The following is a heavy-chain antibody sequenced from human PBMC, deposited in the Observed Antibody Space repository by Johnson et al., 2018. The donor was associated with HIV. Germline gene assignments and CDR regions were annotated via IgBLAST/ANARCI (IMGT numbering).Heavy chain of an antibody. CDR1: GFTFDDYG. CDR3: ARLPVLVVVAGRPHGFDI. CDR2: INWNGTNT. Sequence: GQLVESGGDLVQPGGSLRLSCADSGFTFDDYGMSWVRQAPGKGLEWVSGINWNGTNTGYAASVQGRFTISRDNSKNTLYLQMNSLRAEDTAVYYCARLPVLVVVAGRPHGFDIWGQGTMVTVSS. D-gene: IGHD2-15*01. J-gene: IGHJ3*02. V-gene: IGHV3-20*04.